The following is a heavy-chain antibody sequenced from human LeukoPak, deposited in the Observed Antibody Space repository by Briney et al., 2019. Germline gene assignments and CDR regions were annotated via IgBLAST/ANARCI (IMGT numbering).Heavy chain of an antibody. J-gene: IGHJ5*02. V-gene: IGHV4-34*01. D-gene: IGHD2-21*02. CDR2: INHSGST. Sequence: PSETLSLTCAVYGGSFSGYYWSWIRQPPGKGLEWIGEINHSGSTNYNPSLKSRVTISVDTSKNQFSLKLSSVTAADTAVYFCARESFGGDSYFDPWGQGTLVTVSS. CDR3: ARESFGGDSYFDP. CDR1: GGSFSGYY.